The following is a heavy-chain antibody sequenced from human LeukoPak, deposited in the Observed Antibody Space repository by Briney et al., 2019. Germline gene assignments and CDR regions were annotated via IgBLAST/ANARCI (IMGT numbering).Heavy chain of an antibody. CDR2: IIPIFGTA. CDR3: ARAYIVVVPAAIAFDP. CDR1: GGTFSSYA. V-gene: IGHV1-69*13. J-gene: IGHJ5*02. Sequence: GASVKVSCKASGGTFSSYAISWERQAPGQGLEWMGGIIPIFGTANYAQKFQGRVTITADESTSTAYMELSSLRSEDTAVYYCARAYIVVVPAAIAFDPWGQGTLVTVSS. D-gene: IGHD2-2*01.